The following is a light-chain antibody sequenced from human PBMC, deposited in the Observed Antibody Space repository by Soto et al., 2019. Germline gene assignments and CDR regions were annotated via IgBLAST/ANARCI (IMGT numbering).Light chain of an antibody. Sequence: EVVMMQSKDTLSVSPGESVTLSCSASQLFSSNLAWYQHKPGQAPRLLIYGVSTRDTGVPDRFSGSASGTEFTLTISSLQSEDFAVYYCQQYNNTPRNFGQGTRLEI. V-gene: IGKV3-15*01. CDR3: QQYNNTPRN. CDR2: GVS. J-gene: IGKJ5*01. CDR1: QLFSSN.